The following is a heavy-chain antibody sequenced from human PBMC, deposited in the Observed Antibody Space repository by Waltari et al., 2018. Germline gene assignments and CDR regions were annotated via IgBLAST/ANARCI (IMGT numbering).Heavy chain of an antibody. D-gene: IGHD7-27*01. CDR3: TRDNWGTSDY. V-gene: IGHV3-74*01. CDR2: INPAGSAT. J-gene: IGHJ4*02. CDR1: GFSFSGFW. Sequence: EVQLVESGGGLVQPGGSLRLSCAASGFSFSGFWMHWVRKAPGKGLEWVSRINPAGSATTYADSVRGRFTISRDNAQNTLHLQMNSLRVEDTAMYYCTRDNWGTSDYWGQGTLVTVSS.